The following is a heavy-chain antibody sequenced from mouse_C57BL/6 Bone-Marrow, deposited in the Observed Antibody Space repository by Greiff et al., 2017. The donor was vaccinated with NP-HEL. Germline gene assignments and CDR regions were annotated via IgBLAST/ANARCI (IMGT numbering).Heavy chain of an antibody. CDR3: ARWGYGSDYYFDY. CDR1: GYTFTSYG. CDR2: IYPRSGNT. J-gene: IGHJ2*01. Sequence: QVQLQQSGAELARPGASVKLSCTASGYTFTSYGISWVKPRTGQGLEWIGKIYPRSGNTYYNEKFKGKATLTADKSSSTAYMELRSLTSEDSAVCFSARWGYGSDYYFDYWGKGTTLTVSS. D-gene: IGHD1-1*01. V-gene: IGHV1-81*01.